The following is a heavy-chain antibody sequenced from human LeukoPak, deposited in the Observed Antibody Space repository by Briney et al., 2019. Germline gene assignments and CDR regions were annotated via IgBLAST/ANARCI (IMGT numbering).Heavy chain of an antibody. CDR2: ISGSGGST. CDR1: KFTFSSYS. D-gene: IGHD6-13*01. J-gene: IGHJ4*02. Sequence: PGGSLRLSCAASKFTFSSYSMNWVRQAPGKGLEWVSAISGSGGSTYYADSVKGRFTISRDNSKNTLYLQMNSLRAEDTAVYYCAKGDPASWYEGPYYFDYWGQGTLVTVST. V-gene: IGHV3-23*01. CDR3: AKGDPASWYEGPYYFDY.